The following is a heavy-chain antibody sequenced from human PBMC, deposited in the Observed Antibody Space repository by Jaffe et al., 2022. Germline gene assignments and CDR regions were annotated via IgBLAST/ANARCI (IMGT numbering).Heavy chain of an antibody. D-gene: IGHD6-13*01. CDR3: ARVEYTSTRYSYYYYMDV. Sequence: QVQLQESGPGLVKPSETLSLSCTVSGGSISIYYWSWIRQPPGKGLEWIGYIYYSGSTNYNPSLKSRVTMSVDTSKNQFSLKLTSVTAADTAVYYCARVEYTSTRYSYYYYMDVWGKGTTVTVSS. CDR2: IYYSGST. CDR1: GGSISIYY. V-gene: IGHV4-59*01. J-gene: IGHJ6*03.